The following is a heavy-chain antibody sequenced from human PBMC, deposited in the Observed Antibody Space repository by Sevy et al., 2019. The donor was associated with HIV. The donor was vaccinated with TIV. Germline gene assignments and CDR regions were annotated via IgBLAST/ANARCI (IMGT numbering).Heavy chain of an antibody. CDR2: IWYDGSNK. CDR3: ARDPITMIVPGALDI. V-gene: IGHV3-33*01. D-gene: IGHD3-22*01. CDR1: GFTFSSYG. J-gene: IGHJ3*02. Sequence: GGSLRLSCAASGFTFSSYGMHWVRQAPGKGLEWVAVIWYDGSNKYYADSVKGRFTISRDNSKNTLYLQMNSLRAEDTTVYYCARDPITMIVPGALDIWGQGTMVTVSS.